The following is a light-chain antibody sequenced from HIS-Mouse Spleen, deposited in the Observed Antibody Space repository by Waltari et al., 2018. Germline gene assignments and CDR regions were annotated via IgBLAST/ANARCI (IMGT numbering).Light chain of an antibody. J-gene: IGLJ3*02. V-gene: IGLV1-47*01. CDR2: RNN. CDR1: SSNLGSNY. Sequence: QSVLTQPPSASGTPGQRVTISCSGSSSNLGSNYVYWYQQLPGTAPKLLIYRNNQRPSGVPDRFSGSKSGTSASLAISGLRSEDVADYYCAAWDDSLSGPVFGGGTKLTVL. CDR3: AAWDDSLSGPV.